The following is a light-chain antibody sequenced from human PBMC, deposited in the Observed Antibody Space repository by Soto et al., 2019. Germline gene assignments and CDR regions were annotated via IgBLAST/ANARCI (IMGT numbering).Light chain of an antibody. CDR3: QHYGSPPLT. CDR2: DAS. CDR1: QSVSSSY. J-gene: IGKJ3*01. Sequence: EIVLTQSPGTLSLSPGERATLSCRASQSVSSSYLAWYQQKPGQAPRLLIYDASSRATGIPDRFSGSGSGTDFTLTISRLEPEDFAVYYCQHYGSPPLTFGPGTKVDI. V-gene: IGKV3-20*01.